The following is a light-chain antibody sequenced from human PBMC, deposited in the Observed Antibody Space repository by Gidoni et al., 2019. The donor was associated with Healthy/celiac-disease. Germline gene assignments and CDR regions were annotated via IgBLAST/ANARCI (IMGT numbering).Light chain of an antibody. J-gene: IGLJ2*01. Sequence: SYELTQPPSVSVSPGQTASITCSGDKLGDKYACWYQQKPGQSPVLVIYQDSKRPSVIPERFSGSNSGNTATLTISGTQAMEEADYYCQAWDSSTLVVFGGGTKLTVL. CDR2: QDS. V-gene: IGLV3-1*01. CDR3: QAWDSSTLVV. CDR1: KLGDKY.